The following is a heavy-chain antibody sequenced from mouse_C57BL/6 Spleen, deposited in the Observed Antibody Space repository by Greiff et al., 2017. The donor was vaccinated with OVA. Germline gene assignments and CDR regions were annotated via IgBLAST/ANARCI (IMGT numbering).Heavy chain of an antibody. D-gene: IGHD1-1*01. CDR2: INPNNGGT. CDR3: ARGDYGSSPFDY. CDR1: GYTFTDYN. V-gene: IGHV1-18*01. Sequence: EVQLQQSGPELVKPGASVKIPCKASGYTFTDYNMDWVKQSHGKSLEWIGDINPNNGGTIYNQKFKGKATLTVDKSSSTAYMELRSLTSEDTAVYCCARGDYGSSPFDYWGQGTTLTVSS. J-gene: IGHJ2*01.